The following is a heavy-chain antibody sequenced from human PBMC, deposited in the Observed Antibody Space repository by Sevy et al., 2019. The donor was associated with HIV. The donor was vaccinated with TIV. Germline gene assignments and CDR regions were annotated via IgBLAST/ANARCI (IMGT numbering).Heavy chain of an antibody. V-gene: IGHV3-30-3*01. Sequence: GGSLRLSCAASGFTFSSYAMHWVRQAPGKGLEWVAVISYDGSNKYYADSVKGRFTISRDHSKNTLYLQMNSLRAEDTAIYYCARDPPGIAATGGGWGQGTLVTVSS. CDR3: ARDPPGIAATGGG. J-gene: IGHJ4*02. D-gene: IGHD6-13*01. CDR2: ISYDGSNK. CDR1: GFTFSSYA.